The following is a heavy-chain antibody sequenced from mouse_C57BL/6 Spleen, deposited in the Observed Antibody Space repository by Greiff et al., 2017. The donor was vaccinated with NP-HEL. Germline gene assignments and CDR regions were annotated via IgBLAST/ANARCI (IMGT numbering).Heavy chain of an antibody. CDR1: GYTFTSYW. V-gene: IGHV1-61*01. J-gene: IGHJ3*01. D-gene: IGHD2-4*01. CDR3: AIYYDYDEAFAY. Sequence: QVHVKQSGAELVRPGSSVKLSCKASGYTFTSYWMDWVKQRPGQGLEWIGNIYPSDSETHYNQKFKDKATLTVDKSSSTAYMQLSSLTSEDSAVYYCAIYYDYDEAFAYWGQGTLVTVSA. CDR2: IYPSDSET.